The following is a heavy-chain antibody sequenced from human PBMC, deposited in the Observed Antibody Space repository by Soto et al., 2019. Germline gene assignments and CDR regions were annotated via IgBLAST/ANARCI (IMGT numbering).Heavy chain of an antibody. J-gene: IGHJ6*02. Sequence: SETLSLTCTVSGGSVSSSSYSWGWIRQSPGKGLEWIGTIYSSENTYYNPSLLSRVTISVDTSKNEFSLRLSSVTAADTAVYYCARLNGYCISTNCHGYYGMDVWGQGTTVTVPS. CDR2: IYSSENT. V-gene: IGHV4-39*01. D-gene: IGHD2-2*03. CDR3: ARLNGYCISTNCHGYYGMDV. CDR1: GGSVSSSSYS.